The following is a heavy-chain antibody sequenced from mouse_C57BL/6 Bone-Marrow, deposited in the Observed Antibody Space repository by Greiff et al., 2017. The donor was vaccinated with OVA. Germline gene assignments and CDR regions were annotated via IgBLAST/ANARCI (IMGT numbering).Heavy chain of an antibody. D-gene: IGHD2-5*01. Sequence: QVQLQQSGAELVRPGASVTLSCKASGYTFTDYYLNWVKQRPGQGLEWIARIYPGSGNTYYNEKFKGKATLTAEKSSSTAYMQLSSLTSEDSAVYFCARRGAYYSNYGWAYWGQGTLVTVSA. CDR1: GYTFTDYY. CDR3: ARRGAYYSNYGWAY. CDR2: IYPGSGNT. V-gene: IGHV1-76*01. J-gene: IGHJ3*01.